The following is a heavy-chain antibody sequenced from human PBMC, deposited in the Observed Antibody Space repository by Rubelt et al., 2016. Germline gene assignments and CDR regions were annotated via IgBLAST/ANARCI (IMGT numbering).Heavy chain of an antibody. CDR1: GFTFSTYT. CDR3: ARDYPYWYFDL. Sequence: EVQLVESGGGLVQPGGSLRLSCAASGFTFSTYTMNWVRQAPGKGLEWVSRISSDGISTGYADSVKGRFTISRDNAKNTLYLEMHSLRAEDTAVYYCARDYPYWYFDLWGRGTLVTISS. D-gene: IGHD3-16*01. J-gene: IGHJ2*01. V-gene: IGHV3-74*02. CDR2: ISSDGIST.